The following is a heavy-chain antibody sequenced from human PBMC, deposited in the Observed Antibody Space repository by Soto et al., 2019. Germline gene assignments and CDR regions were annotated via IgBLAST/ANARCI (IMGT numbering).Heavy chain of an antibody. CDR3: AKEMGDYYDSSGSWFDP. V-gene: IGHV3-23*01. D-gene: IGHD3-22*01. CDR1: GFTFSSYV. CDR2: ISGSGGNT. J-gene: IGHJ5*02. Sequence: GGSLRLSCAASGFTFSSYVMSWVRQAPGKGLEWVSAISGSGGNTYYADSVKGRFTISRDNSKNTLFLQMNSLRAEDTALYFCAKEMGDYYDSSGSWFDPWGQGTLVTVSS.